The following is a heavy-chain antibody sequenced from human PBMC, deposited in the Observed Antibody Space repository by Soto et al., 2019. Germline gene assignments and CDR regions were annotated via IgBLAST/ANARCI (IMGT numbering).Heavy chain of an antibody. D-gene: IGHD1-1*01. J-gene: IGHJ5*02. Sequence: QVQLVQSGVEVKKPGASVKVSCKASGYTFTSYGISWVRQAPGQGLEGMGWISAYNGNTNDAQKFQGRVTMTTDTSTSTAYMELRSLSSDDTAVYYCARVLRNRNWFDPWGQGTLVTVSS. CDR1: GYTFTSYG. CDR3: ARVLRNRNWFDP. V-gene: IGHV1-18*01. CDR2: ISAYNGNT.